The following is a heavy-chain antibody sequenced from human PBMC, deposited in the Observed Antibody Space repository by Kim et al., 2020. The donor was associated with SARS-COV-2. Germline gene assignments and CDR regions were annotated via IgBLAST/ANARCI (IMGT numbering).Heavy chain of an antibody. V-gene: IGHV1-69*13. CDR3: ARDPYRGSGSGVDAFDI. Sequence: SVKVSCKASGGTFSSYAISWVRQAPGQGLEWMGGIIPIFGTANYAQKFQGRVTITADESTSTAYMELSSLRSEDTAVYYCARDPYRGSGSGVDAFDIWGQGTMVTVSS. CDR1: GGTFSSYA. D-gene: IGHD6-25*01. CDR2: IIPIFGTA. J-gene: IGHJ3*02.